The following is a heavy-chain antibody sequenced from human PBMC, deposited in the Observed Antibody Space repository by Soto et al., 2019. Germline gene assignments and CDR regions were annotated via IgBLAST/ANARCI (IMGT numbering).Heavy chain of an antibody. J-gene: IGHJ6*02. Sequence: TLSLTCTVSGGSRSSGGFNWSWIRQHPGKGLEWIGYIYYSGSTSYNPSLKSRVTISVDTSKNQFSLKLNSVTAADTAVYYCARSAPVYGMDVWGQGTTVTVSS. CDR1: GGSRSSGGFN. CDR2: IYYSGST. CDR3: ARSAPVYGMDV. V-gene: IGHV4-31*03.